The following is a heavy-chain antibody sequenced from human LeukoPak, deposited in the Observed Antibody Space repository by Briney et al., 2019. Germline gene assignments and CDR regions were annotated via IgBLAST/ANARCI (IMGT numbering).Heavy chain of an antibody. CDR2: FDPEDGET. Sequence: GASVKVSCKVSGYTLTELSMHWVRQAPGKGLEWRGGFDPEDGETIYAQKFQGRVTMTEDTSTDTAYMELSSLRSEDTAVYYCASTGLRFLEWPQRTAEYFQHWGQGTLVTVSS. V-gene: IGHV1-24*01. J-gene: IGHJ1*01. CDR3: ASTGLRFLEWPQRTAEYFQH. D-gene: IGHD3-3*01. CDR1: GYTLTELS.